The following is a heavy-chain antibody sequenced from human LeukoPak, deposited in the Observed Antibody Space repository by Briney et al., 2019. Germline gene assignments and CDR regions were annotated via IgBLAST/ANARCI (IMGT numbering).Heavy chain of an antibody. Sequence: SQTLSLTCTVSGGSISSGGYYWSWIRQHPGKGLEWIGYIYYSGSTYYNPSLKSRVTISVDTSKNQFSLKLSSVTAADTAVYYCASLRPITGTTDYGMDVWGQGTTVTVSS. CDR1: GGSISSGGYY. CDR3: ASLRPITGTTDYGMDV. J-gene: IGHJ6*02. D-gene: IGHD1-7*01. CDR2: IYYSGST. V-gene: IGHV4-31*03.